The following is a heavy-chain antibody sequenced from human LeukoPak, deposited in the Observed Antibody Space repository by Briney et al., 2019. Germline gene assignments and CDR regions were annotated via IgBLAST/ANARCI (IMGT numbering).Heavy chain of an antibody. CDR2: IYYSGST. J-gene: IGHJ6*03. D-gene: IGHD3-10*01. V-gene: IGHV4-59*12. CDR3: ARAPPLRGVIKNYYYYMDV. CDR1: GGSISSYY. Sequence: SETLSLTCTVSGGSISSYYWSWIRQPPGKGLEWIGYIYYSGSTNYNPSLKSRVTMSVDTSKNQFSLKLSSVTAADTAVYYCARAPPLRGVIKNYYYYMDVWGKGTTVTVSS.